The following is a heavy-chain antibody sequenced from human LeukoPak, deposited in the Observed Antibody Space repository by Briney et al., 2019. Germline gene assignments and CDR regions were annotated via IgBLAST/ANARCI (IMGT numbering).Heavy chain of an antibody. D-gene: IGHD4-17*01. CDR1: VSTFSSYS. Sequence: KSGGSLRLSCAASVSTFSSYSMNWVRQAPGEGLEWVSSISSSSSYIYYADSVKGRFTISRDNAKNSLYLQMNSLRAEDTAVYYCAKDRRAGDYDWFDPWGQGTLVTVSS. J-gene: IGHJ5*02. CDR2: ISSSSSYI. V-gene: IGHV3-21*01. CDR3: AKDRRAGDYDWFDP.